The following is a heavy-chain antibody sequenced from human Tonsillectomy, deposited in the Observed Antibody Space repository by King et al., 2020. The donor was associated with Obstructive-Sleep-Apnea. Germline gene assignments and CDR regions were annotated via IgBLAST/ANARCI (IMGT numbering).Heavy chain of an antibody. V-gene: IGHV2-5*02. CDR2: IYLDADK. CDR3: AHFPEGGNWYFDL. D-gene: IGHD2-15*01. J-gene: IGHJ2*01. Sequence: TLKESGPTLMKPTQTLTLTCSFSGFSLSTRGVGVVWIRQPPGKALEWLELIYLDADKRYSPSLKSRFTITKDTSKNPVVLAMTNMDPVDTSTYYCAHFPEGGNWYFDLWGRGTLVTVSS. CDR1: GFSLSTRGVG.